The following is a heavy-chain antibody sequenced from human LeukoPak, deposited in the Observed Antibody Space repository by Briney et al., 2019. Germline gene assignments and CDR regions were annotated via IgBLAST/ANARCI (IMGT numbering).Heavy chain of an antibody. J-gene: IGHJ4*02. CDR2: IIPILGIT. CDR3: ARVDTAMVIDY. D-gene: IGHD5-18*01. V-gene: IGHV1-69*04. Sequence: SVKVSCKASGGTFSSYAISWVRQAPGQGLEWMGRIIPILGITNYAQKFQGRVTITADKSMSTAYMELSSLRSEDTAVYYCARVDTAMVIDYWGQGTLVTVSS. CDR1: GGTFSSYA.